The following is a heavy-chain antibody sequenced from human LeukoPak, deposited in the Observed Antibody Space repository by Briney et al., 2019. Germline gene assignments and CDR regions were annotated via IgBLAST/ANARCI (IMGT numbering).Heavy chain of an antibody. Sequence: SETLSLTCTFSGGSISSGDYYWSWIRQPPGKGLEWIGYIYYSGSTYYNPSLKSRVTISVDTSKNQFSLKPSSVTAADTAVYYCARDLGYGGNSGFDYWGQGTLVTVSS. CDR1: GGSISSGDYY. D-gene: IGHD4-23*01. CDR2: IYYSGST. V-gene: IGHV4-30-4*08. CDR3: ARDLGYGGNSGFDY. J-gene: IGHJ4*02.